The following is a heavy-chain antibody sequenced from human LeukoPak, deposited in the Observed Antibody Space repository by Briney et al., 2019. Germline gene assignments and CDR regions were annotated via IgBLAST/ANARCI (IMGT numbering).Heavy chain of an antibody. D-gene: IGHD3-22*01. CDR1: GFTFSSYE. CDR3: ARVNDSSGYYLGFFDY. CDR2: ISYDGSNK. V-gene: IGHV3-30*01. J-gene: IGHJ4*02. Sequence: GGSLRLSCAASGFTFSSYEMNWVRQAPGKGLEWVAVISYDGSNKYYADSVKGRFTISRDDSKNTLYLQMNSLRAEDTAVYYCARVNDSSGYYLGFFDYWGQGTLVTVSS.